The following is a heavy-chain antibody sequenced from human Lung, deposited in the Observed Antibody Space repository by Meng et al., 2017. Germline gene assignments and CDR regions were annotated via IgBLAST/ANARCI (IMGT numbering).Heavy chain of an antibody. CDR2: FDPKSGDT. CDR1: ADSFPSYW. CDR3: ARDEDISAAGKLFGDY. D-gene: IGHD6-13*01. V-gene: IGHV1-2*06. J-gene: IGHJ4*02. Sequence: DLVRSWAAVKKPAASCKVACHQSADSFPSYWLHGGLRAPGQRLEWMVRFDPKSGDTHYAQRFQGRVTMTGDTSISTADMVLSGMRSDDTAMYYCARDEDISAAGKLFGDYWGQGTLVTVSS.